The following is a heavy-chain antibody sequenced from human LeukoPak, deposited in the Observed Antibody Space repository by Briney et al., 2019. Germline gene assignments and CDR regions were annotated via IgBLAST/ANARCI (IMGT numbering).Heavy chain of an antibody. Sequence: GGSLRLSCAASGFRFDDYGMSWVRQAPGKGLEWVAGINWNGDSPSYADSMKGRFTISRDNAKNSLYLQMNSLRAEDTAVYYCARVSPNTVTTLQYFDYWGQGTLVTVSS. CDR1: GFRFDDYG. J-gene: IGHJ4*02. CDR2: INWNGDSP. D-gene: IGHD4-17*01. CDR3: ARVSPNTVTTLQYFDY. V-gene: IGHV3-20*04.